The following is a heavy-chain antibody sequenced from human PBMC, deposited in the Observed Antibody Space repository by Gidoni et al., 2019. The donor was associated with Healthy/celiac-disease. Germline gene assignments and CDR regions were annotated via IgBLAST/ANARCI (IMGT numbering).Heavy chain of an antibody. CDR2: IWYDGSNK. Sequence: QVQLVESGGGVVQPGRSLRLSCAASGFTFSSYGMHWVRQAPGKGLEWVAVIWYDGSNKYYADSVKGRFTISRDNSKNTLYLQMNSRRAEDTAVYYCAREGEGNFDCWGQGTLVTVSS. J-gene: IGHJ4*02. CDR3: AREGEGNFDC. D-gene: IGHD3-16*01. V-gene: IGHV3-33*01. CDR1: GFTFSSYG.